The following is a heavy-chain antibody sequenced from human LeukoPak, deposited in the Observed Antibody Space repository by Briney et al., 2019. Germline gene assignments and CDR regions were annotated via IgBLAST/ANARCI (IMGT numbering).Heavy chain of an antibody. V-gene: IGHV1-46*01. CDR3: ARALAHIRLRDTSMEQHWFDP. CDR2: INPSGGST. CDR1: GYIFTSYF. Sequence: ASVKVSCKASGYIFTSYFMQWVRQAPGQGLEWIGLINPSGGSTRYSQKFQGRHTMTRDMSTSPVYMELSSLRSEDTAVYYCARALAHIRLRDTSMEQHWFDPWGQGTLVSVSS. J-gene: IGHJ5*02. D-gene: IGHD5-18*01.